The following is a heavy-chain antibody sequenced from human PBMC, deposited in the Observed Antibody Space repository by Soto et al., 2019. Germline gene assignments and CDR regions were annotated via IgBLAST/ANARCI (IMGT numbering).Heavy chain of an antibody. CDR1: GVTFSSYW. CDR3: ARGAGGYYYMDV. Sequence: GGSLRLSCASSGVTFSSYWMHWVRQAPGKGLVWVSRLYTDGTRTSYADSVKGRFTISRDNAKNTLYLQMNSLRAEDTAVYYCARGAGGYYYMDVWGKGTTVTVSS. V-gene: IGHV3-74*01. D-gene: IGHD3-10*01. J-gene: IGHJ6*03. CDR2: LYTDGTRT.